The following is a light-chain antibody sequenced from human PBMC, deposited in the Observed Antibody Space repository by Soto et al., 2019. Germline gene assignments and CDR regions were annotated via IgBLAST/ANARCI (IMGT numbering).Light chain of an antibody. CDR3: QQYGSSPWT. Sequence: ENVLTQSPGTLSLSPGERATLSCRASQSVSINYLAWYQQKPGQAPRPLIYGASSRATGIPDRFSGSGAGTDFTLTISRLEPEDFAVYYCQQYGSSPWTFGQGTKVEIK. CDR1: QSVSINY. J-gene: IGKJ1*01. V-gene: IGKV3-20*01. CDR2: GAS.